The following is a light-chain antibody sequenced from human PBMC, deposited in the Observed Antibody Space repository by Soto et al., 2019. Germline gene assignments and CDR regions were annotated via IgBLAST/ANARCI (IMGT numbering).Light chain of an antibody. CDR1: QSVSSN. CDR3: QQYNNGPPWT. Sequence: EIVMTQSPATLSVSPGERATLSCRASQSVSSNLAWYQQKPGQAPRLLIYGASTRATGIPARFSGSGSGTEFTLTISSLQSEECAVYYCQQYNNGPPWTFGQGTKV. V-gene: IGKV3-15*01. J-gene: IGKJ1*01. CDR2: GAS.